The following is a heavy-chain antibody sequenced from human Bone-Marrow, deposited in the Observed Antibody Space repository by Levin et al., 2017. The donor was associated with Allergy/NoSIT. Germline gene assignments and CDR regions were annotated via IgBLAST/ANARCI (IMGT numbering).Heavy chain of an antibody. V-gene: IGHV3-9*01. J-gene: IGHJ4*02. D-gene: IGHD6-19*01. CDR2: LSWNSGSI. CDR3: GKDIGDQWLRDGVIDH. Sequence: QPGGSLRLSCAALGFTFDDYAMHWVRQVPGKGLEWVSGLSWNSGSIYYVDSVKGRFTISRDNAKKSLYLQMNSLRAEDTALYYCGKDIGDQWLRDGVIDHWGQGTPVTVSS. CDR1: GFTFDDYA.